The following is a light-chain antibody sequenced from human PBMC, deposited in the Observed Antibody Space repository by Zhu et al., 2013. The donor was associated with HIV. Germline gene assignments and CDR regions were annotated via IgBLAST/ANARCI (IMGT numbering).Light chain of an antibody. V-gene: IGKV2-24*01. CDR2: KVS. CDR1: QSLVHSNGETY. Sequence: VLTQSPLSLPVIVGQAASISCSSTQSLVHSNGETYVSWLHQRPGQPPRLLIYKVSNRFPGVPNRVSASGAGTDFTLQISRVQPDDVGVYYCMQGSHLPWTFGQGTKVEIK. CDR3: MQGSHLPWT. J-gene: IGKJ1*01.